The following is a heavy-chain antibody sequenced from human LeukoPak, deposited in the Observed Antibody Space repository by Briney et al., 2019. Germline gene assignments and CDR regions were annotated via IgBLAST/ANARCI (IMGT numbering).Heavy chain of an antibody. CDR1: GFTFSSYA. CDR2: ISGSGGST. D-gene: IGHD3-10*01. CDR3: AKDADYYGSGSDLDYFDY. Sequence: GGSLRLSCAASGFTFSSYAMSWVRQAPGKGLEWVSAISGSGGSTYYADSVKGRFTISRDNSKNTLYLQMNSLRAEDTAVYYCAKDADYYGSGSDLDYFDYWGQGTLVTVSS. J-gene: IGHJ4*02. V-gene: IGHV3-23*01.